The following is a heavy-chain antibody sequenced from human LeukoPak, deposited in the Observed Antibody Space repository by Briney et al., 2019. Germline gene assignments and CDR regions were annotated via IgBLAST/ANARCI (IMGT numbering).Heavy chain of an antibody. J-gene: IGHJ3*02. CDR3: ARAGTVAGWGDAFDI. Sequence: GGSLRLSCAASGFTFSDYYMSWIRQAPGKGLEWVGRSRNKANSYTTEYAASVKGRFTISRDDSKNSLYLQMNSLKTEGTAVYYCARAGTVAGWGDAFDIWGQGTMVTVS. V-gene: IGHV3-72*01. D-gene: IGHD6-19*01. CDR1: GFTFSDYY. CDR2: SRNKANSYTT.